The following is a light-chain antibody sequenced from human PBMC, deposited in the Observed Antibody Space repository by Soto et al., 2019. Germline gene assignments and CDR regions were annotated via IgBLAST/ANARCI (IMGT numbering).Light chain of an antibody. J-gene: IGKJ2*01. V-gene: IGKV1-5*01. CDR3: QQYNSYT. CDR2: DAS. Sequence: DIQMPQSPSTLSESLGDRLTITCRASQSISSWLAWYQQKPGKAPELLIYDASSLESGVPSRFSGSGSGTEFTLTISSLQPDDFATYYCQQYNSYTFGQGTKLEIK. CDR1: QSISSW.